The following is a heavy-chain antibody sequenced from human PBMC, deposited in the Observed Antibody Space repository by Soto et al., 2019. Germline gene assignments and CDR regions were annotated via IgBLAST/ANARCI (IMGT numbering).Heavy chain of an antibody. CDR1: GGSISNYY. J-gene: IGHJ4*02. CDR3: ARHRYSYGVYYFDY. CDR2: VYYSGST. Sequence: SATLSLTCIVSGGSISNYYWSWIRQPPGKGLEWIGYVYYSGSTNYNPSLTSRVTISVDTPKNQFSLKLSSVTAADTAVYYCARHRYSYGVYYFDYWGQGTLVTVSS. V-gene: IGHV4-59*08. D-gene: IGHD5-18*01.